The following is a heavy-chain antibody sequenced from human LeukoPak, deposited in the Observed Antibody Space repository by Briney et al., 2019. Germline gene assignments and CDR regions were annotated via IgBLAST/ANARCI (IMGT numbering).Heavy chain of an antibody. CDR3: ARVGGGSSAFDY. D-gene: IGHD6-6*01. J-gene: IGHJ4*02. CDR1: GGSFDGYY. Sequence: PSETLSLTCAVFGGSFDGYYWSWIRQPPGKGLEWIGEITYDGSTNYNPSLKSRVTISVDTSKNHFSLKLTSVTAADTAVYYCARVGGGSSAFDYWGQGTLVTVSS. V-gene: IGHV4-34*01. CDR2: ITYDGST.